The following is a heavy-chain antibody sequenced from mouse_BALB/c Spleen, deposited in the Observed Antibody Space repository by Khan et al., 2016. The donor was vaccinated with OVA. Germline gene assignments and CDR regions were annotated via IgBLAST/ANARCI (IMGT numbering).Heavy chain of an antibody. J-gene: IGHJ4*01. V-gene: IGHV5-17*02. CDR1: GFTFSSFG. CDR2: ISSGSSTF. D-gene: IGHD1-1*02. CDR3: ARILGIYAMDY. Sequence: EVELVESGGGLVQPGGSRKLSCAASGFTFSSFGMFWIRQAPEKGLEWVAYISSGSSTFYYADTVQGRFTISRDNPKNTLFLPMTRLRSEDTAMYYCARILGIYAMDYWGQGTSVTGSS.